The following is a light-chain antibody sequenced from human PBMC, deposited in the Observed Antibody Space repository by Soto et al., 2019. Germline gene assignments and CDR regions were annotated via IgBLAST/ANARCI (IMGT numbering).Light chain of an antibody. V-gene: IGLV2-14*01. J-gene: IGLJ1*01. CDR2: DVT. Sequence: QSVLTQPASVSGSPGQSITISCTGSSSDVGGFNSVSWYQQRPGNAPKVMIYDVTVRPSEVSNRFSGSKSGNTASLTISGLQTEDEADYYCFSYAGSNTYVFGTGTKVIVL. CDR1: SSDVGGFNS. CDR3: FSYAGSNTYV.